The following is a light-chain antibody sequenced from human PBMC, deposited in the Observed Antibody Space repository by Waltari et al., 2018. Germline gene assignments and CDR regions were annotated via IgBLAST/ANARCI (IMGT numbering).Light chain of an antibody. CDR3: QKYGSLPAT. CDR2: DAS. J-gene: IGKJ1*01. CDR1: QSISRY. V-gene: IGKV3-20*01. Sequence: EIMLTQSPGTLSLSPGERAPLSCRASQSISRYLAWYQQKPGQAPRLLIYDASSRATGIPDRFSGSGSGTDFSLTISRLEPEDFAVYYCQKYGSLPATFGQGTKVEIK.